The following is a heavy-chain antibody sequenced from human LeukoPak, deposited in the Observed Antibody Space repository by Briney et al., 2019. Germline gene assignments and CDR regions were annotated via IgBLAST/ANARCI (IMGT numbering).Heavy chain of an antibody. V-gene: IGHV3-23*01. J-gene: IGHJ5*02. CDR1: GFTFSHYA. D-gene: IGHD2-2*01. CDR2: LTSSGDTV. Sequence: PGGSLRLSCAASGFTFSHYAMTWVRQAPGKGLEWVSSLTSSGDTVYYADSVKGRFTISRDNTKNTLYLQMTSLRAEDTAVYYCAKRVLPATSPTWICPLDPWGQGTLVTVSS. CDR3: AKRVLPATSPTWICPLDP.